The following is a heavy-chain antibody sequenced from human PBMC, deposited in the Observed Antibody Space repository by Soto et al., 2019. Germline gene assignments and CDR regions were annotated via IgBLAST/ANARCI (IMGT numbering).Heavy chain of an antibody. V-gene: IGHV1-69*13. CDR3: ARPSREGRGYYYYYGMDV. Sequence: GXXVKVSCKASGGTFSSYAISWVRQAPGQGLEWMGGIIPIFGTANYAQKFQGRVTITADESTSTAYMELSSLRSEDTDVYYCARPSREGRGYYYYYGMDVWGQGTTVTVSS. CDR2: IIPIFGTA. J-gene: IGHJ6*02. CDR1: GGTFSSYA.